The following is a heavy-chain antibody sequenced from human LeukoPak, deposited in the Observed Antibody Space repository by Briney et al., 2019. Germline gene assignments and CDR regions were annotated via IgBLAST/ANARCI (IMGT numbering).Heavy chain of an antibody. J-gene: IGHJ4*02. Sequence: GGSLRLSCAASGFTFSSYAMSWVRQAPGKGLEWVSGMRGSGGSTYYADSVKGRFTISRDNSKNTLYLQMNSLRAEDTAVYYCAKASGQLVPNSFFDYWGQGTLVTVSS. V-gene: IGHV3-23*01. D-gene: IGHD6-6*01. CDR2: MRGSGGST. CDR1: GFTFSSYA. CDR3: AKASGQLVPNSFFDY.